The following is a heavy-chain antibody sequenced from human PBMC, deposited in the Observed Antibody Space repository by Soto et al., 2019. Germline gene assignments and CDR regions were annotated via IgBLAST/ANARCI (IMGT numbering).Heavy chain of an antibody. CDR1: GGSITSYY. Sequence: SETLSLTCTVSGGSITSYYWSWIRQPPGMGLEWIGHIYYSGSTNYNPSLKSRVTISVDTPKNQISLMLSSVTAADTAVYFCASLMLGYNTLDPWGQGTLVTVSS. D-gene: IGHD1-1*01. CDR2: IYYSGST. V-gene: IGHV4-59*12. J-gene: IGHJ5*02. CDR3: ASLMLGYNTLDP.